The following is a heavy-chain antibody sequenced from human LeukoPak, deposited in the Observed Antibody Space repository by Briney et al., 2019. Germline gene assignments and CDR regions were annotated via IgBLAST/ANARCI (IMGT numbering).Heavy chain of an antibody. CDR3: ARDYVLDY. V-gene: IGHV3-7*01. J-gene: IGHJ4*02. CDR1: GFTFSSYW. CDR2: IKQDGSDK. Sequence: GGSLRLSCIASGFTFSSYWMSWVRQAPGKGLEWVANIKQDGSDKYYVDSVKGRFIISRDNAKNSLYLQMNSLRAEDTAVYYCARDYVLDYWGQGTLVTVSS. D-gene: IGHD3-10*02.